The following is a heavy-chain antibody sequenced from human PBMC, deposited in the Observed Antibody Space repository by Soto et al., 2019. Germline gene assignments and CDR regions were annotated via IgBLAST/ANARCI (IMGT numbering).Heavy chain of an antibody. D-gene: IGHD3-10*01. CDR1: GFTFSSYG. CDR2: IWYDGSNK. CDR3: ARAGLGTMVRGVIRHYGMDV. J-gene: IGHJ6*02. V-gene: IGHV3-33*01. Sequence: PGGSLRLSCAASGFTFSSYGMHWVRQAPGKGLEWVAVIWYDGSNKYCADSVKGRFTISRDNSKNTLYLQMNSLRAEDTAVYYCARAGLGTMVRGVIRHYGMDVRGQGTTVTVSS.